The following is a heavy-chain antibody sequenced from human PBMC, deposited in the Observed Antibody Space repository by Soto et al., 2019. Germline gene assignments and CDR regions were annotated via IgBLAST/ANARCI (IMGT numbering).Heavy chain of an antibody. CDR1: GGTYSSYT. J-gene: IGHJ4*02. Sequence: GASVKVSCKASGGTYSSYTISWVRQAPGQGLEWMGRIIPILGIANYAQKFQGRVTITADKSTSTAYMELSSLRSEDTAVYYCASETIAAAGNSPYYFDYWGQGTLVTVSS. CDR3: ASETIAAAGNSPYYFDY. D-gene: IGHD6-13*01. V-gene: IGHV1-69*02. CDR2: IIPILGIA.